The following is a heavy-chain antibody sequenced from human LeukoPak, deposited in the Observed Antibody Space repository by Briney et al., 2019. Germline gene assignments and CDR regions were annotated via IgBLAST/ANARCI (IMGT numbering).Heavy chain of an antibody. CDR1: GGSISSGGYY. Sequence: SQTLSLTCTVSGGSISSGGYYWSWIRQPPGKGLEWIGYIYHSGSTYYNPSLKSRVTISVDRSKNQFSLKLSSVTAADTAVYYCARDRYPDTYYYMDVWGKGTTVTVSS. CDR3: ARDRYPDTYYYMDV. J-gene: IGHJ6*03. D-gene: IGHD2-2*01. CDR2: IYHSGST. V-gene: IGHV4-30-2*01.